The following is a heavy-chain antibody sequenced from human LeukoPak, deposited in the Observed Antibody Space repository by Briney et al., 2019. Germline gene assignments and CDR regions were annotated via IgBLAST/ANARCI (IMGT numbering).Heavy chain of an antibody. Sequence: ASVKVSCKASGGTFSSYAISWVRQAPGQGLEWMGGIIPIFGTANYAQKFQGRVTITADESTSTAYMKLSSLRSEDTAVYYCARGGRVGYCSSTSCSPGWDYYYYYMDVWGKGTTVTVSS. V-gene: IGHV1-69*13. CDR2: IIPIFGTA. CDR3: ARGGRVGYCSSTSCSPGWDYYYYYMDV. J-gene: IGHJ6*03. D-gene: IGHD2-2*01. CDR1: GGTFSSYA.